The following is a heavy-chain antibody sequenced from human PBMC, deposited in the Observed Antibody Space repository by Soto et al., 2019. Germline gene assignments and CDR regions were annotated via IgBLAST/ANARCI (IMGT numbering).Heavy chain of an antibody. CDR3: ARDTTVTTSYFDY. D-gene: IGHD4-17*01. CDR1: GFTFSSYG. CDR2: IWYDGSNK. V-gene: IGHV3-33*01. J-gene: IGHJ4*02. Sequence: HPGGSLRLSCAASGFTFSSYGMHWVRQAPGKGLEWVAVIWYDGSNKYYADSVKGRFTISRDNSKNTLYLQMNSLRAEDTAVYYCARDTTVTTSYFDYWGQGTPVTVSS.